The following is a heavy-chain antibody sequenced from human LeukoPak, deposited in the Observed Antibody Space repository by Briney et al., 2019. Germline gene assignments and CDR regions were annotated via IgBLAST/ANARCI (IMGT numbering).Heavy chain of an antibody. J-gene: IGHJ6*02. CDR2: ISYDGSNK. D-gene: IGHD3-3*01. V-gene: IGHV3-30*04. CDR1: GFTFSSYA. CDR3: ASDWSGPSYGMDV. Sequence: GGSLRLSCAASGFTFSSYAMHWVRQAPGKGLEWVAVISYDGSNKYYADSVKGRFTISRDNSKNTLYLQMNSLRAEDTAVYYCASDWSGPSYGMDVWGQGTTVTVSS.